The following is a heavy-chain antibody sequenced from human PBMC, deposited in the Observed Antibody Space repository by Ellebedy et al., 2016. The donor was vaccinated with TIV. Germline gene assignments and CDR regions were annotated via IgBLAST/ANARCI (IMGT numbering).Heavy chain of an antibody. J-gene: IGHJ4*02. D-gene: IGHD6-13*01. CDR3: AGCVGAAGKPFDD. CDR1: GFTFSKYG. Sequence: PGGSLRLSFAASGFTFSKYGMNWVRQAPGKGLGWVANIKLDGGEINYVDSVKGRFTISRDNAKKSLYLQMSGLRAEATAVYYCAGCVGAAGKPFDDWGQGTLVTVSS. CDR2: IKLDGGEI. V-gene: IGHV3-7*03.